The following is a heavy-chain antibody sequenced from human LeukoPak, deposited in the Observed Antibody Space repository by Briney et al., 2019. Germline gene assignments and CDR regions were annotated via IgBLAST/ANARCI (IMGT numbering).Heavy chain of an antibody. CDR2: INPNSGDT. CDR3: ARSDSSSEAYFDY. D-gene: IGHD3-22*01. CDR1: GYTFTGYY. Sequence: ASVKVSCKASGYTFTGYYIHWLRQAPGQGLEWMGWINPNSGDTNYADKFQGRVTMTRDMYISTAYMELSRLRSDDTAVYYCARSDSSSEAYFDYWGQATLVTVSS. J-gene: IGHJ4*02. V-gene: IGHV1-2*02.